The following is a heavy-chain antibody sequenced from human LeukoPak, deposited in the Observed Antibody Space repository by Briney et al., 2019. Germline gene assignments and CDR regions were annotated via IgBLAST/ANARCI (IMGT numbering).Heavy chain of an antibody. CDR3: ARHLYYDSRGDLDHDAFDI. Sequence: PGESLKISCKVSGYNFITYWIGWVRQMPGKGLEWMGIIHPSDSDTIYSPSFQGQVTISADKSISTAYLQWSSLKASDTALYYCARHLYYDSRGDLDHDAFDIWGQGTIVTVSS. CDR1: GYNFITYW. J-gene: IGHJ3*02. CDR2: IHPSDSDT. D-gene: IGHD3-22*01. V-gene: IGHV5-51*01.